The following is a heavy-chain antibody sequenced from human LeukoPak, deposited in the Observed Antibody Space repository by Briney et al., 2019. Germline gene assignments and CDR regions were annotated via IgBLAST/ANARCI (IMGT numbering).Heavy chain of an antibody. Sequence: KSSETLSRTCAVSGGSILTTNWWSWVRQPPGKGLEWIGEVHLSGASNYNPSLKSRVNMSIDKSKNQLSLELTSVTAADTAIYYCTRESGAFSPFGFWGQGTLVTVSS. J-gene: IGHJ4*02. CDR3: TRESGAFSPFGF. V-gene: IGHV4-4*02. CDR1: GGSILTTNW. D-gene: IGHD1-26*01. CDR2: VHLSGAS.